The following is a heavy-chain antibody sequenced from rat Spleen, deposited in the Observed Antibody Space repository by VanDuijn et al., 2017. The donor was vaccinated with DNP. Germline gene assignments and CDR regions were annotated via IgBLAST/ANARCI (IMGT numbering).Heavy chain of an antibody. J-gene: IGHJ3*01. V-gene: IGHV5-19*01. CDR2: ISPSAGST. D-gene: IGHD5-1*01. Sequence: EVKLVESGGGLVQPGRSLKLSCAASGFTFSYYGMAWVRQAPTKGLEWVATISPSAGSTSYLDSVKGRFTISRDNGKSTLYLQMNGLRSEDTATYYCTRGANWEGNWFAYWGQGTLVTVSS. CDR3: TRGANWEGNWFAY. CDR1: GFTFSYYG.